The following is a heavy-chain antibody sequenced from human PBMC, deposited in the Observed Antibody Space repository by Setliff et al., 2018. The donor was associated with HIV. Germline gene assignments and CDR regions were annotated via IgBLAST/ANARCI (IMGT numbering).Heavy chain of an antibody. V-gene: IGHV4-59*04. CDR3: ARGSCFNTGCLDS. J-gene: IGHJ4*02. D-gene: IGHD2-2*01. CDR2: IYHSGKT. CDR1: GGSMSSYY. Sequence: SETLSLTCTVSGGSMSSYYWNWVRQPPGQGLEWIGSIYHSGKTYSNPSLKSRVTVSVGTSMNQFSLNLNSVTATDTAVYYCARGSCFNTGCLDSWGQGALVTVSS.